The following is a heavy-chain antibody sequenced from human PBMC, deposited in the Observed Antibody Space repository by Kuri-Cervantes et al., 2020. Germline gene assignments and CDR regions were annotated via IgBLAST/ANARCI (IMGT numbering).Heavy chain of an antibody. J-gene: IGHJ4*02. Sequence: GGSLRLSCAASGFTFSSYGMSWVRQAPGKGLEWVSAISGSGGSTYYADSVKGRFTISRDNSKNTLYLQMNSLRADDTAVYYCARGRAVTGFYDFDYWGQGTLVTVSS. CDR2: ISGSGGST. D-gene: IGHD3-9*01. V-gene: IGHV3-23*01. CDR3: ARGRAVTGFYDFDY. CDR1: GFTFSSYG.